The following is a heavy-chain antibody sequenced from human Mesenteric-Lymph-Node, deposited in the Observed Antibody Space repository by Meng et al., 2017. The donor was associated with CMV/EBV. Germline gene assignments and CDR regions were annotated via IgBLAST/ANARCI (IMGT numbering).Heavy chain of an antibody. V-gene: IGHV3-23*01. CDR1: GFLFGNYA. CDR2: ITGGGGNT. Sequence: SGFLFGNYAMSWVRQAPGKGLEFVSGITGGGGNTYYEDSVRGRFTVSRDNSKNMLFLQMDSLRAEDTALYYCAKGQGAIFGVVPYDSWGQGTLVTVSS. CDR3: AKGQGAIFGVVPYDS. J-gene: IGHJ4*02. D-gene: IGHD3-3*01.